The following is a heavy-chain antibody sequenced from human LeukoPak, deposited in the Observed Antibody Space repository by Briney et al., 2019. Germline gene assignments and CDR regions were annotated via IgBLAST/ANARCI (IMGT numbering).Heavy chain of an antibody. D-gene: IGHD2-2*01. J-gene: IGHJ5*02. CDR1: GGSFSGYY. V-gene: IGHV4-34*01. CDR2: INHSGST. CDR3: ARSYCSSTSCYAVGGSWFDP. Sequence: KPSETLSLTCAVYGGSFSGYYWSWIRQPPGKGLEWIGEINHSGSTNYNPSLKSRVTISVDTSKNQFSLKLSSVTAADTAVYYCARSYCSSTSCYAVGGSWFDPWGQGTLVTVSS.